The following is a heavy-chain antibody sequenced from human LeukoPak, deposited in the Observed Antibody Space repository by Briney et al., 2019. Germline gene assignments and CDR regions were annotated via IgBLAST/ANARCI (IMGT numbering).Heavy chain of an antibody. J-gene: IGHJ4*02. D-gene: IGHD3-3*01. V-gene: IGHV4-59*12. CDR3: ARGVLEWLFDF. CDR1: GGSIRSSY. Sequence: SETLSLTCSVSGGSIRSSYWNWIRQSPGKGLEWLGYIYYSGGTNYNPSLKGRVTLSIDMSKNQFSLRLTSVTAADTAVYYCARGVLEWLFDFWGQGTLVTVSS. CDR2: IYYSGGT.